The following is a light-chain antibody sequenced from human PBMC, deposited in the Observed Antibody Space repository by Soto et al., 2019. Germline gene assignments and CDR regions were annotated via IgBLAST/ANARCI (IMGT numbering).Light chain of an antibody. CDR3: QQYGRSPRT. CDR1: QSVDSTY. J-gene: IGKJ1*01. CDR2: GAS. Sequence: EIVLTQSPGTLSLSPGERATLSCRASQSVDSTYLAWYQQKPGQAPRLLIYGASSRATGIPDRFSGSGSGTDFTLTISRLEPEDFEVYYCQQYGRSPRTFGQGTNVDIK. V-gene: IGKV3-20*01.